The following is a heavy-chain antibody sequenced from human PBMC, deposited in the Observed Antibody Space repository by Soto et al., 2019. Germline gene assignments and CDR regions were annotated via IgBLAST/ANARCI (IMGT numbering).Heavy chain of an antibody. V-gene: IGHV1-2*04. CDR2: INPNGGGT. CDR3: ARALTPGIAAAGPDYYYYYGMDV. Sequence: ASVKVSCKASGYTFTGYYMHWVRQAPGQGLEWMGWINPNGGGTNYAQKFQGWVTMTRDTSISTAYMELSRLRSDDTAVYYCARALTPGIAAAGPDYYYYYGMDVWGQGTTVTVSS. D-gene: IGHD6-13*01. CDR1: GYTFTGYY. J-gene: IGHJ6*02.